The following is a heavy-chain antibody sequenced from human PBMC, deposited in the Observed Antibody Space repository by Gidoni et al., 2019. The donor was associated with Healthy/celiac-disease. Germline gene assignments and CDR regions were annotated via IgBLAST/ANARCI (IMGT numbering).Heavy chain of an antibody. CDR3: ARDLYGGSPGGMDV. Sequence: QVQLVESGGGVVQPGRSLRLSCAASGFTFRSYAMHWVRQAPGKGLEWVAVISYDGSNKYYADSVKGRFTISRDNSKNTLYLQMNSLRAEDTAVYYCARDLYGGSPGGMDVWGQGTTVTVSS. D-gene: IGHD2-8*01. J-gene: IGHJ6*02. CDR2: ISYDGSNK. CDR1: GFTFRSYA. V-gene: IGHV3-30*04.